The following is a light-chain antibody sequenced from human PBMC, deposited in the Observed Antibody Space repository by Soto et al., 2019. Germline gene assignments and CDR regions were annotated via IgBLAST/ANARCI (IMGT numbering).Light chain of an antibody. Sequence: QSALTQPASVSGSPGQSITVSCTGTSSDVGGYNSVSWYQQHPGKTPKLMIFEVNNRPSGVSNRFSGSKSGNTASLTVSGLQAVDEADYYCSSYSDTNIYVFGTGTKVTVL. CDR3: SSYSDTNIYV. J-gene: IGLJ1*01. CDR2: EVN. CDR1: SSDVGGYNS. V-gene: IGLV2-14*01.